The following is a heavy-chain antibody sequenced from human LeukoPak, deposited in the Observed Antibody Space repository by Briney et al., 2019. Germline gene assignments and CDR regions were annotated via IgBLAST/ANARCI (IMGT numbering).Heavy chain of an antibody. CDR3: ARTPHSSGWSPPRYYYYMDV. CDR2: ISAYNGNT. J-gene: IGHJ6*03. D-gene: IGHD6-19*01. V-gene: IGHV1-18*01. CDR1: GYTFTSYG. Sequence: VASVKVSCKASGYTFTSYGISWVRQAPGQGLEWMGWISAYNGNTNYAQKLQGRVTMTTDTSTSTAYMELRSLRSDDTAVYYCARTPHSSGWSPPRYYYYMDVWGQGTMVTVSS.